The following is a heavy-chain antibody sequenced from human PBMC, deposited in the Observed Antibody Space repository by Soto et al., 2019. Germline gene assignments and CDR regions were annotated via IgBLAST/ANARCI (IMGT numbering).Heavy chain of an antibody. CDR2: ISAYNGNT. J-gene: IGHJ4*02. V-gene: IGHV1-18*01. CDR1: GYTFTSYG. CDR3: AGLGGATGVLGAY. Sequence: QVQLVQSGAEVKKPGASVKVSCKASGYTFTSYGISWVRQAPGQGLEWMGWISAYNGNTNYAQKLQGRVTMTTDTSRSTGYMELRSLRSGGTAVYYGAGLGGATGVLGAYWGQGALVTVSS. D-gene: IGHD3-16*01.